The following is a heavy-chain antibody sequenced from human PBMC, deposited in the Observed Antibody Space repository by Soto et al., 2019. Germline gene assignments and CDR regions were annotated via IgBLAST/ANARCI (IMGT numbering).Heavy chain of an antibody. CDR3: AKGHLVSSGWSLCDY. D-gene: IGHD6-19*01. Sequence: GGSLRLSCAASGFTFSSYGMHWVRQAPGKGLEWVAVISYDGSNKYYADSVKGRFTISRDNSKNTLYLQMNSLRAEDTAVYYCAKGHLVSSGWSLCDYWGQGTLVTVSS. CDR2: ISYDGSNK. V-gene: IGHV3-30*18. J-gene: IGHJ4*02. CDR1: GFTFSSYG.